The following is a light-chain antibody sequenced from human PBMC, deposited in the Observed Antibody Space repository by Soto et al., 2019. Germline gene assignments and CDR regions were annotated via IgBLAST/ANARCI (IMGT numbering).Light chain of an antibody. V-gene: IGKV1-39*01. Sequence: DIQMTQSPSSLSASVGDRVTITCRASQSIGSYLNWYQQKPGKAPNLLIPGGSILQSSVPPRFSGGGGGTYFSLTISSLQTEDFASYYCQQIYTIPLTFGGGTKVEIK. CDR1: QSIGSY. CDR2: GGS. CDR3: QQIYTIPLT. J-gene: IGKJ4*01.